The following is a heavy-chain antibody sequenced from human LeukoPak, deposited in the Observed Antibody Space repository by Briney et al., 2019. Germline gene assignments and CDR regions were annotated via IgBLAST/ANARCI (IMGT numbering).Heavy chain of an antibody. CDR2: INHSGST. CDR1: GGSFSGYY. D-gene: IGHD2-15*01. J-gene: IGHJ4*02. V-gene: IGHV4-34*01. CDR3: AASVVVVAARDY. Sequence: ETLSLTCAVYGGSFSGYYWSWIRQPPGKGLEWIGEINHSGSTNYNPSLKSRVTISVDTSKNQFSLKLSSVTAADTAVYYCAASVVVVAARDYWGQGTLVTVSS.